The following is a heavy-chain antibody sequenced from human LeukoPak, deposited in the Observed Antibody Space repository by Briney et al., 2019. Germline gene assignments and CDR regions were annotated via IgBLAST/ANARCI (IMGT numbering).Heavy chain of an antibody. V-gene: IGHV3-15*01. CDR2: IKRKTDGGTT. CDR3: TTGAMIVP. J-gene: IGHJ5*02. CDR1: GFNFTNAW. Sequence: SGGSLRLSCVASGFNFTNAWMSWVRQAPGKGLEWVGRIKRKTDGGTTDYAAPVKGRFTISRDDSKNTLFLQMNSLKTEDTAVYYCTTGAMIVPWGQGTLVTVSS. D-gene: IGHD3-22*01.